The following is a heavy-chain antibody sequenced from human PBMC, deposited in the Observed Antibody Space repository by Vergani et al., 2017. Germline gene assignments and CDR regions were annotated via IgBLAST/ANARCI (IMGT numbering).Heavy chain of an antibody. CDR3: ARAEDLRLGEPSHLDY. D-gene: IGHD3-16*01. CDR1: GFTFSSYG. V-gene: IGHV3-33*01. CDR2: IWYDGSNK. J-gene: IGHJ4*02. Sequence: QVQLVESGGGVVQPGRSLRLSCAASGFTFSSYGMHWVRQAPGKGLEWVAVIWYDGSNKYYADSVKGRFTISRDNSKNTLYLQMNSLRAEDTAVYYCARAEDLRLGEPSHLDYWGQGTLVTVSS.